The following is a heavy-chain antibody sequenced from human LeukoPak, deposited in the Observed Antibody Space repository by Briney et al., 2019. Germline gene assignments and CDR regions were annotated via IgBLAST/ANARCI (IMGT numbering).Heavy chain of an antibody. CDR1: GFTFSSYA. D-gene: IGHD3-10*01. CDR2: ISGSGGST. J-gene: IGHJ6*03. CDR3: AKGPRGGDYYYYMDV. V-gene: IGHV3-23*01. Sequence: GGSLRLSCAASGFTFSSYAMSWVRQAPGKGLEWVSAISGSGGSTYYADSVKGRFTISRDNSKNTLYLQMNSLRAEDTAVYYCAKGPRGGDYYYYMDVWGKGTTVTVSS.